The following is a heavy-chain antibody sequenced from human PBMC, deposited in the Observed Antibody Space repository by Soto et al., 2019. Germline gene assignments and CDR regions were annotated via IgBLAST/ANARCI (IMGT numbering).Heavy chain of an antibody. CDR2: ISAYNGNT. CDR1: GYTFTSYG. D-gene: IGHD2-2*01. Sequence: GASVKVSCKASGYTFTSYGISWVRQAPGQGLEWMGWISAYNGNTNYAQKLQGRVTMTTDTSTSTAYLQWSSLKASDTAMYYCARHRDGGQLLQYFHYGMDVWGQGTTVTVSS. V-gene: IGHV1-18*04. J-gene: IGHJ6*02. CDR3: ARHRDGGQLLQYFHYGMDV.